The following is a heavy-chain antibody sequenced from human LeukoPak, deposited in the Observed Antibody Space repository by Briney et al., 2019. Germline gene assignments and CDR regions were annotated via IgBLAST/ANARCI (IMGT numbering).Heavy chain of an antibody. CDR3: ARVLIPAAVNWFDP. V-gene: IGHV4-39*07. CDR1: GGSISSSSYY. Sequence: SSETLSLTCTVSGGSISSSSYYWGWIRQPPGKGLEWIGEINHSGSTNYNPSLKSRVTISVDTSKNQFSLKLSSVTAADTAVYYCARVLIPAAVNWFDPWGQGTLVTVSS. D-gene: IGHD2-2*01. CDR2: INHSGST. J-gene: IGHJ5*02.